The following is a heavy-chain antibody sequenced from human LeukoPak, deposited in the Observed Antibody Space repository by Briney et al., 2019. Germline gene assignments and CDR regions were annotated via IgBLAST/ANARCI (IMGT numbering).Heavy chain of an antibody. V-gene: IGHV3-23*01. Sequence: GGSLRLSCAASGFTFSSYAMSWVRQAPGKGLEWVSAISGSGGSTYYEDSVKGRFTISRDNSKNTLYLQMNSLRAEDTAVYYCAKDHSLVECYFDYWGQGTLVTVSS. CDR1: GFTFSSYA. CDR3: AKDHSLVECYFDY. J-gene: IGHJ4*02. CDR2: ISGSGGST. D-gene: IGHD3-3*01.